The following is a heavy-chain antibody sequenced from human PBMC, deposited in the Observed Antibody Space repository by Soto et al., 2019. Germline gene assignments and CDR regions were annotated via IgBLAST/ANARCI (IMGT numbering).Heavy chain of an antibody. J-gene: IGHJ4*02. CDR2: ISCDGSNI. CDR1: GFTFSSYA. V-gene: IGHV3-30-3*01. D-gene: IGHD5-18*01. Sequence: GGSLRLSCAASGFTFSSYAMHWVRQAPGKGLEWVAVISCDGSNIYYADSVKGRFTISRDNAKSSLYLQMNSLRAEDTAVYDCAGLGYSYANDYWGQGTLVTVCS. CDR3: AGLGYSYANDY.